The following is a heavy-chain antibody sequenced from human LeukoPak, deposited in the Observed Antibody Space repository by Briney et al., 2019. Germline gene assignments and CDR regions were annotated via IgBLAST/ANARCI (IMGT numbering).Heavy chain of an antibody. CDR1: GFTFSSSA. Sequence: GGSLRLSCAASGFTFSSSAMSWVRQAPGKGLEWVSAISNNGGYTYYADSVQGRFTISRDNSKSTLCLQMNSLRAEDTAVYYCARPYDILTGHSGSFDYWGQGTLVTVSS. D-gene: IGHD3-9*01. CDR2: ISNNGGYT. CDR3: ARPYDILTGHSGSFDY. V-gene: IGHV3-23*01. J-gene: IGHJ4*02.